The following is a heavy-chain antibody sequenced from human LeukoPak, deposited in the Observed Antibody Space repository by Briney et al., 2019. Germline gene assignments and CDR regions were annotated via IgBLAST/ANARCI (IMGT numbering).Heavy chain of an antibody. J-gene: IGHJ3*01. CDR1: GFSLRDYD. CDR3: ARDVKGDRAFDV. V-gene: IGHV3-11*01. CDR2: TVTSSGAI. Sequence: MSGGSLRLSCAAFGFSLRDYDISWIRQAPGKGLEWVSHTVTSSGAIYHADSVKGQFTISRDNAKNSVSLQLNNLRAEDTALYYCARDVKGDRAFDVWGHGTMVTVSS.